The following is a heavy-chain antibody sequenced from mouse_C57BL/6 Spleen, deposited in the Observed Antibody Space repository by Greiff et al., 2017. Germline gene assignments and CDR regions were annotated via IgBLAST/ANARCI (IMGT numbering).Heavy chain of an antibody. D-gene: IGHD1-1*01. CDR3: ARDYAHYYAMDY. Sequence: VQLQQSGAELARPGASVKLSCKASGYTFTSYGISWVKQRTGQGLEWIGEIYPGSGNTYYNEKFKGKATLTADKSSSTAYMELRSLTSEDSAVYFCARDYAHYYAMDYWGQGTSVTVSS. J-gene: IGHJ4*01. V-gene: IGHV1-81*01. CDR1: GYTFTSYG. CDR2: IYPGSGNT.